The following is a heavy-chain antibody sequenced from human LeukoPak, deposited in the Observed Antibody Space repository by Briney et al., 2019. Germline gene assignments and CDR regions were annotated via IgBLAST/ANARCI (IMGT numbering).Heavy chain of an antibody. D-gene: IGHD6-19*01. CDR3: ARDLAGDGLSYFDY. CDR2: NSNGGGT. J-gene: IGHJ4*02. Sequence: GASVKVSCKASGYTFSGYCMHWVRQAPGQGLEWMGWNSNGGGTNYAQKLQGRVTMTRDTSISTTYMELTSLKSDDTAVYYCARDLAGDGLSYFDYWGQGTLVTVSS. CDR1: GYTFSGYC. V-gene: IGHV1-2*02.